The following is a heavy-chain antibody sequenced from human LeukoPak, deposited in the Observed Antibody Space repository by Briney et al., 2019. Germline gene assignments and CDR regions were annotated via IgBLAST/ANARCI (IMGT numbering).Heavy chain of an antibody. CDR1: GGSISSYY. D-gene: IGHD3-16*01. CDR3: AGEGGGNFDY. CDR2: IYYSGST. Sequence: SETLSLTCTVSGGSISSYYWSWIRQPPGKGLEWIGYIYYSGSTNYNPSLKSRVTISVDTSKNQFSLKLSSVTAADTAVYYCAGEGGGNFDYWGQGTLVTVSS. J-gene: IGHJ4*02. V-gene: IGHV4-59*01.